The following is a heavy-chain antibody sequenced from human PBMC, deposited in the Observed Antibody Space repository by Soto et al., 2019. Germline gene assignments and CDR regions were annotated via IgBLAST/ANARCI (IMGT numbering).Heavy chain of an antibody. CDR1: GYTFTSYD. V-gene: IGHV1-8*01. CDR3: ARRGYSSSWYYYYYYGMDV. D-gene: IGHD6-13*01. CDR2: MNPNSGNT. Sequence: QVQLVQSGAEVKKPGASVKVSCKASGYTFTSYDINWVRQATGQGLEWMGWMNPNSGNTGYAQKFQGRVTMTRNTSRSTVYMELSSLRSEDTAVYYCARRGYSSSWYYYYYYGMDVWGQGTTVTVSS. J-gene: IGHJ6*02.